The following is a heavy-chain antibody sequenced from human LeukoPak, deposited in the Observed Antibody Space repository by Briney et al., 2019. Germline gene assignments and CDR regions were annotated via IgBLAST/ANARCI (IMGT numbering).Heavy chain of an antibody. CDR3: ATQRYFDWLPHFDY. D-gene: IGHD3-9*01. V-gene: IGHV1-69*04. J-gene: IGHJ4*02. CDR2: IIPILGIA. Sequence: SVKVSCKASGGTFSSYAISWVRQAPGQGLEWMGRIIPILGIANYAQKFQGRVTITADKSTSSAYMELSSLRSEDTAVYYCATQRYFDWLPHFDYWGQGTLVTVSS. CDR1: GGTFSSYA.